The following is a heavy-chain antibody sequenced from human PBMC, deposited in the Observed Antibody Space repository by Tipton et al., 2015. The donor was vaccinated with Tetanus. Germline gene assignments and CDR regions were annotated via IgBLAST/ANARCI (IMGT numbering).Heavy chain of an antibody. Sequence: TLSLTCTLSGDSITRGPYYWSWIRQSPGKGLEWMGHVHKNGSTNYNPSLKSRLTMSLDSSKNQISLKLSSVTAADTAVYYCARRSYWSSSRCFDAFDLWGQGTMVTVSS. CDR1: GDSITRGPYY. J-gene: IGHJ3*01. CDR3: ARRSYWSSSRCFDAFDL. D-gene: IGHD2-2*01. V-gene: IGHV4-61*01. CDR2: VHKNGST.